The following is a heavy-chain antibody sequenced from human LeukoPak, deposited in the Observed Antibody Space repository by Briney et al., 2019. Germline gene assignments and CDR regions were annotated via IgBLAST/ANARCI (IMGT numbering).Heavy chain of an antibody. D-gene: IGHD4-17*01. CDR1: EFTFSSYA. V-gene: IGHV3-23*01. CDR3: AKDLHVRSTSTVTTGGVDC. CDR2: ITHNGDTT. J-gene: IGHJ4*02. Sequence: GGSLRLSCAGSEFTFSSYALSWVRQAPGKGLDWVSTITHNGDTTYYADSVKGRFTISRDNSKNTLYLQMNSLRAEDTAIYYCAKDLHVRSTSTVTTGGVDCWGQGTLVTVSS.